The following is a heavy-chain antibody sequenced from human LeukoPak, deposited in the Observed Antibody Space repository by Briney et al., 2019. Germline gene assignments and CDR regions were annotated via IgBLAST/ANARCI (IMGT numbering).Heavy chain of an antibody. J-gene: IGHJ4*01. CDR1: EFTFNNYW. CDR2: IKQDGSEK. V-gene: IGHV3-7*03. CDR3: STDPRSLLY. D-gene: IGHD4-17*01. Sequence: GGSLRLSCAASEFTFNNYWMSWVRQAPGKGLEWVANIKQDGSEKYYVDSVKGRFTISRDNAKNSLYLQMNSLRPEDTALYFCSTDPRSLLYWGHGTLVTVSS.